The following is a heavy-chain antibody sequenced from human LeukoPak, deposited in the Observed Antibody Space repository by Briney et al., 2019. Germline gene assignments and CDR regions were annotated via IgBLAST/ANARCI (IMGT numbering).Heavy chain of an antibody. CDR2: IKQDGSET. D-gene: IGHD2-8*01. Sequence: GGSLRLSCAASGFTFSSYWMTWVRQAPGRGLEWVANIKQDGSETYYVDSLKGRFTISRDNAKNSLYLQMNSLRAEDTAVYYCARLVYTKDAFDTWGQGTMVTVSS. CDR3: ARLVYTKDAFDT. CDR1: GFTFSSYW. V-gene: IGHV3-7*01. J-gene: IGHJ3*02.